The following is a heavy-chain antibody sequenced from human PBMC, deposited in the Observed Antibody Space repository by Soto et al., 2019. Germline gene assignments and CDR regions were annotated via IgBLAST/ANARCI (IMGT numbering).Heavy chain of an antibody. CDR3: AKDSRIWSSSWYYFDY. CDR1: GFTFSSYA. CDR2: ISGSGGST. V-gene: IGHV3-23*01. D-gene: IGHD6-13*01. J-gene: IGHJ4*02. Sequence: GGSLRLSCAASGFTFSSYAMSWVRQAPGKGLEWVSAISGSGGSTYYADSVKGRFTISRDNSKNTLYLQMNSLRAEDTAVYYCAKDSRIWSSSWYYFDYWGQGTLVTVSS.